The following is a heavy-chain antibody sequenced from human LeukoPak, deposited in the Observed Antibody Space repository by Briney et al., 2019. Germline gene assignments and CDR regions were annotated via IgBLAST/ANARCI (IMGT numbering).Heavy chain of an antibody. CDR1: GGSISSGGYY. Sequence: PSETLSLTCTVSGGSISSGGYYWSWIRQHPGKGLEWIGYIYYSGSTYYNPSLKSRVTISVDTSKNQFSLKLSSVTAADTAVYYCARVQFAYDFRSGYYIDYWGQGTLVTVSS. J-gene: IGHJ4*02. CDR3: ARVQFAYDFRSGYYIDY. CDR2: IYYSGST. V-gene: IGHV4-31*03. D-gene: IGHD3-3*01.